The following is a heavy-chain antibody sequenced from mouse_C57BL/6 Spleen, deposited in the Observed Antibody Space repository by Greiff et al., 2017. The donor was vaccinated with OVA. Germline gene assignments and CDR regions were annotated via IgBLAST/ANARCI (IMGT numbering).Heavy chain of an antibody. V-gene: IGHV2-5*01. CDR2: IWRGGST. J-gene: IGHJ4*01. Sequence: QVQLQQSGPGLVQPSQSLSITCTVSGFSLTSYGVHWVRQSPGKGLEWLGVIWRGGSTDYNAAFMSRLSSTNDNSNSQVFFKMNSLQADDTAIYYWAKSDYYEGDAMDYWGQGTSVTVSS. D-gene: IGHD1-1*01. CDR1: GFSLTSYG. CDR3: AKSDYYEGDAMDY.